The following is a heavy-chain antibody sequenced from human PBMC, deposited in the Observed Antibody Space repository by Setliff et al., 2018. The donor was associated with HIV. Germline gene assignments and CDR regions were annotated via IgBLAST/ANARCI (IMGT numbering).Heavy chain of an antibody. J-gene: IGHJ4*02. CDR3: VKDVVKFWSGSGALDF. CDR1: GFTFNSYG. Sequence: SGFTFNSYGMHWVRQAPGKGLEWVALIWYDASKKEYAESVKGRFNILRDDSKKTVDLQMNSLRADDTAVYYCVKDVVKFWSGSGALDFWGPGTLVTVSS. V-gene: IGHV3-33*06. CDR2: IWYDASKK. D-gene: IGHD3-3*01.